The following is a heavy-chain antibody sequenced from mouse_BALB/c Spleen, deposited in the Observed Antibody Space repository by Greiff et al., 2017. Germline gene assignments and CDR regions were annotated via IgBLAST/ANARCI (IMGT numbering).Heavy chain of an antibody. D-gene: IGHD2-14*01. Sequence: VQLKQSGAELVKPGASVKLSCTASGFNIKDTYMHWVKQRPEQGLEWIGRIDPANGNTKYDPKFQGKATITADTSSNTAYLQLSSLTSEDTAVYYCARSGCRYEGAMDYWGQGTSVTVSS. V-gene: IGHV14-3*02. CDR2: IDPANGNT. CDR3: ARSGCRYEGAMDY. CDR1: GFNIKDTY. J-gene: IGHJ4*01.